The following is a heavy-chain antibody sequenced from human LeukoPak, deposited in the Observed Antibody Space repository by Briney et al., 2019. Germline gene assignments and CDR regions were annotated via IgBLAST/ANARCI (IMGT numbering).Heavy chain of an antibody. V-gene: IGHV3-30-3*01. Sequence: GRSLRLSCAASGFTFSSYAMRWVRQAPGKGLEWVAVISYDGSNKYYADSVKGRFTISRDNSKNTLYLQMNGLRAEDTAVYYCAREAGSERYSMDVWGQGTTVTVSS. J-gene: IGHJ6*02. CDR1: GFTFSSYA. CDR2: ISYDGSNK. CDR3: AREAGSERYSMDV. D-gene: IGHD1-14*01.